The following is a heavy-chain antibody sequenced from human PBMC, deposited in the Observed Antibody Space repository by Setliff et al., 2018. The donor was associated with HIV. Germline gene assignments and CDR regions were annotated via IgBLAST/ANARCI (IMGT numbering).Heavy chain of an antibody. CDR3: ARDYGDYEPPHPYFDY. CDR1: GFSFNNFA. D-gene: IGHD4-17*01. J-gene: IGHJ4*02. CDR2: LTVGGGT. V-gene: IGHV3-23*01. Sequence: GSLRLSCAASGFSFNNFAMSWVRQAPGKGLEWVSTLTVGGGTVYADSVKGRFTISGDVSKNTLYLQMNSLRAEDTALYYCARDYGDYEPPHPYFDYWGQGALVTVSS.